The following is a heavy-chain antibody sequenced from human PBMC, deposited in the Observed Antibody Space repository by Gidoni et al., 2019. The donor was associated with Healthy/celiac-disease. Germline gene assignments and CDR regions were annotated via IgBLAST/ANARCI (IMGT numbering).Heavy chain of an antibody. J-gene: IGHJ4*02. D-gene: IGHD6-19*01. CDR1: GFTFSSYS. CDR2: IRSSSSYI. CDR3: ARTSFGYSSGWYVY. V-gene: IGHV3-21*01. Sequence: EVQLVESGGGLVKPGGSLRLSCAASGFTFSSYSMHWVRQAPGKGLEWVSSIRSSSSYIYYADSVKGRFTISRDNAKNSLYLQMNSLRAEDTAVYYCARTSFGYSSGWYVYWGQGTLVTVSS.